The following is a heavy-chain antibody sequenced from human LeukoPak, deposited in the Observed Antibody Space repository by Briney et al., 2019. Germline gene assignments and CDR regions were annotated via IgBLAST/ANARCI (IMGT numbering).Heavy chain of an antibody. D-gene: IGHD3-22*01. CDR1: GFTVSSNY. CDR2: IYSGGST. V-gene: IGHV3-53*01. Sequence: PGGSLRLSCAASGFTVSSNYMSWVRQAPGKGLEWVSVIYSGGSTYYADSVKGRFTIARDNSKNTLYLQMNSLRAEDTAVYYCARGRGYYYDSGDYYFDYWGQGTLVTVSS. CDR3: ARGRGYYYDSGDYYFDY. J-gene: IGHJ4*02.